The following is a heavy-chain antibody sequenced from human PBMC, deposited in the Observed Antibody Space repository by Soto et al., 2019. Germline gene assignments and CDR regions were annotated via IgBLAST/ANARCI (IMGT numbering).Heavy chain of an antibody. J-gene: IGHJ5*02. CDR3: AKARTGDSRSSLWFDP. CDR2: ISYDGSNK. CDR1: GFTFSSYG. V-gene: IGHV3-30*18. Sequence: QVQLVESGGGVVQPGRSLRLSCAASGFTFSSYGMHWVRQAPGKGLEWVAVISYDGSNKYYADSVKGRFTISRDNSKNTLYLQMNSLRAEDTAVYYCAKARTGDSRSSLWFDPWGQGTLVTVSS. D-gene: IGHD6-6*01.